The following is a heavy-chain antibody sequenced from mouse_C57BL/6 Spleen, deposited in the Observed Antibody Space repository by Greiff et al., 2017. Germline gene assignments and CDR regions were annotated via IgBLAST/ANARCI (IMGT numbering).Heavy chain of an antibody. CDR3: ARRRGELYYYGSSYGYFDY. Sequence: VQLVESGPELVKPGASVKISCKASGYAFSSSWMNWVKQRPGKGLEWIGRIYPGDGDTNYNGKFKGKATLTADKSSSTAYMQLSSLTSEDSAVYVCARRRGELYYYGSSYGYFDYWGQGTTLTVSS. CDR1: GYAFSSSW. V-gene: IGHV1-82*01. D-gene: IGHD1-1*01. CDR2: IYPGDGDT. J-gene: IGHJ2*01.